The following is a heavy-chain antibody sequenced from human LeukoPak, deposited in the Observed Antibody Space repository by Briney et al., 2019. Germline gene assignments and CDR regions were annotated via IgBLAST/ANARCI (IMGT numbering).Heavy chain of an antibody. CDR1: GSTFSSYS. CDR2: MKKDGSET. J-gene: IGHJ4*02. V-gene: IGHV3-7*01. Sequence: GGSPRLSCVVSGSTFSSYSMIWVRQAPGKGLQWVANMKKDGSETNYGDSVKGRFTISRDNAKNSLYLQMNSLRAEDTAVYYCGRHRSGSGTYFIDHWGQGTLVSVSS. D-gene: IGHD3-10*01. CDR3: GRHRSGSGTYFIDH.